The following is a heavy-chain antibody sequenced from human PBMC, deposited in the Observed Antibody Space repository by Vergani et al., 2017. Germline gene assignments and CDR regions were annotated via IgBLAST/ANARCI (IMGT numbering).Heavy chain of an antibody. CDR2: TRYDGIVE. Sequence: QVQLVESGGGVVQPGRSLRLSCAASGFTFTNYGMHWVRQAPGKGLEWVAFTRYDGIVEYYGDSVRGRFTISRDNSKNTLYLQMNRLRPEDTAVYYCATAGAAYCRGASCYDFFEYWCQGTLVTVAS. J-gene: IGHJ4*02. CDR1: GFTFTNYG. D-gene: IGHD2-15*01. V-gene: IGHV3-30*02. CDR3: ATAGAAYCRGASCYDFFEY.